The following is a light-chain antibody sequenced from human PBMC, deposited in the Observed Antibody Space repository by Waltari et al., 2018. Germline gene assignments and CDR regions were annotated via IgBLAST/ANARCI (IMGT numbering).Light chain of an antibody. CDR1: SSAVGFSNS. CDR3: NSYTGSSSWV. V-gene: IGLV2-14*01. CDR2: DVF. J-gene: IGLJ3*02. Sequence: QSALTQPASVSGSPGPSITISCAGPSSAVGFSNSFSWYQQHPGKAPKLMIYDVFERPSGVSNRFSGSKSGNTASLTISGLQAEDEADYYCNSYTGSSSWVFGGGTKLTVL.